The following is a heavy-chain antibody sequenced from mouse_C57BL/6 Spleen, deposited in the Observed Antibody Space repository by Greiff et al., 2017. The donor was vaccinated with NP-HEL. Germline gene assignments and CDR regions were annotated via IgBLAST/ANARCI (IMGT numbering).Heavy chain of an antibody. CDR1: GFNITDDY. D-gene: IGHD1-1*01. Sequence: EVQLQQSGAELVRPGASVKLSCTASGFNITDDYMHWVKQRPEQGLEWIGWIDPENGDTEYASKFQGKATITADTSSNTAYLQLSSLTSEDTAVYYCTTKDYYGSSYVFAYWGQGTLVTVSA. J-gene: IGHJ3*01. CDR2: IDPENGDT. CDR3: TTKDYYGSSYVFAY. V-gene: IGHV14-4*01.